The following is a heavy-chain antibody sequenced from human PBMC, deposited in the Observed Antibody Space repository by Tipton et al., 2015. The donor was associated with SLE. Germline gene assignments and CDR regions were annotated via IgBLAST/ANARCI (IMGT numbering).Heavy chain of an antibody. CDR2: IDWKSSYK. Sequence: SLRLSCLASGFLFDNYAMHWVRQARGKGMEWVSGIDWKSSYKGYAASVTGRFTISRENAKNSLFLQMDNLRVEDTALYYCVRGNYDYVRGTYRPAGYFDFWGQGTLVTVSS. V-gene: IGHV3-9*01. D-gene: IGHD3-16*02. CDR1: GFLFDNYA. CDR3: VRGNYDYVRGTYRPAGYFDF. J-gene: IGHJ4*02.